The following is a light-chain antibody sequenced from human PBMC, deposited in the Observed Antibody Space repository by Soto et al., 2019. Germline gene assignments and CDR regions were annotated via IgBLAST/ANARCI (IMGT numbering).Light chain of an antibody. V-gene: IGKV1-39*01. Sequence: DIQMTQSPSSLSASVGDRVTITCRARQRISSYLNWYQQKPGKAPKLLIYAASSLQSGVPSRFSGSGSGTDFTLTISSLQPEDSATYYCQQSYSTPPTFGQGTKVEIK. CDR1: QRISSY. CDR3: QQSYSTPPT. CDR2: AAS. J-gene: IGKJ1*01.